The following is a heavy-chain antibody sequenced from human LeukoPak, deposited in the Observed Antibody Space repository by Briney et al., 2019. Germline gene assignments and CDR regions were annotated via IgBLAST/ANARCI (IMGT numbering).Heavy chain of an antibody. CDR3: ARGRGGYSYGYDFDY. V-gene: IGHV3-74*01. D-gene: IGHD5-18*01. Sequence: GGSLRPSCAASGFTFGNYYMTWVRQAAGKGLVWVSRINSDGSSTSYADSVKGRFTISRDNAKNTLYLQMNSLRAEDTAVYFCARGRGGYSYGYDFDYWGQGTLVTVSS. J-gene: IGHJ4*02. CDR2: INSDGSST. CDR1: GFTFGNYY.